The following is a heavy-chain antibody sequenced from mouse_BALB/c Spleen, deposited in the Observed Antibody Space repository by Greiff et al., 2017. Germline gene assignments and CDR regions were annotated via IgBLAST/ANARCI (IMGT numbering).Heavy chain of an antibody. CDR1: GFTFSSYA. CDR2: ISSGGST. V-gene: IGHV5-6-5*01. J-gene: IGHJ3*01. Sequence: EVKLVESGGGLVKPGGSLKLSCAASGFTFSSYAMSWVRQTPEKRLEWVASISSGGSTYYPDSVKGRFTISRNNARNTMNLQLSSLRSEDTAMYYCARGDGNYEGWFAYWGQGTLVTVAA. CDR3: ARGDGNYEGWFAY. D-gene: IGHD2-1*01.